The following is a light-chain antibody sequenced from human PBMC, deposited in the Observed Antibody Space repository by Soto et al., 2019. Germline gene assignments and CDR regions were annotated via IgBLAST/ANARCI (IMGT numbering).Light chain of an antibody. CDR3: QQYGSSPPWT. J-gene: IGKJ1*01. CDR2: GAS. Sequence: EIVLTQSPGTLSLSPGERATLSCRASQSVTSTYLAWYQQKPGQAPRLLIYGASSRATGIPDRFSGSESGTDFTLTISRLEPEDFAMYYCQQYGSSPPWTFGQGTKVDI. V-gene: IGKV3-20*01. CDR1: QSVTSTY.